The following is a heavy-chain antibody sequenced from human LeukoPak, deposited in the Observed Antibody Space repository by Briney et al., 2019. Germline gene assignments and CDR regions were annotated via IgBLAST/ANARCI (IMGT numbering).Heavy chain of an antibody. D-gene: IGHD3-10*01. Sequence: SETLSLTCTVSGGSISRYYWSWIRQPPGKGLEWIGYKDYSGSTNYNRSLKSRVTISVDTSKNQFSPKLSSVTAADTAVYYCARGRAVNHYYYYYMDVWGKGTTVTISS. J-gene: IGHJ6*03. CDR1: GGSISRYY. CDR2: KDYSGST. CDR3: ARGRAVNHYYYYYMDV. V-gene: IGHV4-59*01.